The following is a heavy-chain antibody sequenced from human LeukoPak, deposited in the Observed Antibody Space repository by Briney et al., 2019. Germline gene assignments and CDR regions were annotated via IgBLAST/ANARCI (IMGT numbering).Heavy chain of an antibody. D-gene: IGHD3-3*01. J-gene: IGHJ6*03. V-gene: IGHV4-59*01. CDR1: GGSISSYY. Sequence: PSETLSLTCTVSGGSISSYYWSWIRQPPGKGLEWIGYIYYSGSTNYNPSLKSRVTISVDTSKNQFSLKLSSVTAADTAVYYCARVLGRFLEWPYYYYMDAWGKGTTVTVSS. CDR2: IYYSGST. CDR3: ARVLGRFLEWPYYYYMDA.